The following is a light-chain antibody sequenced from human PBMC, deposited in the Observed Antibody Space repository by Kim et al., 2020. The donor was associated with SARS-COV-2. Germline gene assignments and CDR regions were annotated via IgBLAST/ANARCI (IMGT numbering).Light chain of an antibody. CDR2: SDT. CDR1: DIGVKA. CDR3: QVWDTGDHPGV. Sequence: PGEPASIPGGGHDIGVKAVQGYQQRPGQTPVLVIYSDTDRPSGIPERFSGSNSGDTATLTISRVEAGDEADYYCQVWDTGDHPGVFGGGTQLTVL. J-gene: IGLJ3*02. V-gene: IGLV3-21*01.